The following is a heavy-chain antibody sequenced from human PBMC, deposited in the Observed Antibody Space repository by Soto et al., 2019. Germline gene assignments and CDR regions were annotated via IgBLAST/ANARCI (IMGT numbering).Heavy chain of an antibody. Sequence: SETLSLTCTVSGVSIASDDHYWSWIRQHPGKGLEWIGYMSYSGTTYYNPPLRSRVTISVDTSKSQFSLKLSSVTAADTAVYFCARAPPGGDYERIFDFWGHRTPVTVSS. CDR2: MSYSGTT. V-gene: IGHV4-31*03. CDR1: GVSIASDDHY. CDR3: ARAPPGGDYERIFDF. D-gene: IGHD4-17*01. J-gene: IGHJ4*01.